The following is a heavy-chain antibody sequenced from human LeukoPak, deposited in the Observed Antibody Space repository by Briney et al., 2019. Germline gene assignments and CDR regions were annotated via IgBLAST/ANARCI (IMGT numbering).Heavy chain of an antibody. CDR3: ARHVGSSSWYDY. V-gene: IGHV4-59*08. J-gene: IGHJ4*02. Sequence: RSETLSLTCTVSGGSISSYYWSWIRQPSGKGLEWIGYIYYSGSTNYNPSLKSRVTISVDTSKNQFSLKLSSVTAADTAVYYCARHVGSSSWYDYWGQGTLVTVSS. CDR2: IYYSGST. CDR1: GGSISSYY. D-gene: IGHD6-13*01.